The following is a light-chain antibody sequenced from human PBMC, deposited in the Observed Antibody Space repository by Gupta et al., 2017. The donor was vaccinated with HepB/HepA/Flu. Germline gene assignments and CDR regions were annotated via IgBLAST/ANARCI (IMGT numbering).Light chain of an antibody. CDR2: DAS. CDR3: QQFNNYLT. J-gene: IGKJ5*01. V-gene: IGKV1D-13*01. Sequence: AIQLTQSPSSLSASVGDRVTITCRASQSISSALAWYQQKPGKAPKLLIYDASRLESGVPSRFSGSGSGTDFTLTSSSLQAEDFATYYCQQFNNYLTFGQGTRLEIK. CDR1: QSISSA.